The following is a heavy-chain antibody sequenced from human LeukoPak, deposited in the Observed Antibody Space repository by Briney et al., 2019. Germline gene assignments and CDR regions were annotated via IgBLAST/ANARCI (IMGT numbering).Heavy chain of an antibody. Sequence: ASVKVSCKASGYTFTIYAMHWVRQAPGQRGEWMGWINAGNGNTKYSQKFQGRVTITRDTSASTAYMELSSLRSEDTAVYYCARDRLSFSSSINWFDPWGQGTLVTVSS. CDR2: INAGNGNT. CDR3: ARDRLSFSSSINWFDP. V-gene: IGHV1-3*01. J-gene: IGHJ5*02. D-gene: IGHD6-13*01. CDR1: GYTFTIYA.